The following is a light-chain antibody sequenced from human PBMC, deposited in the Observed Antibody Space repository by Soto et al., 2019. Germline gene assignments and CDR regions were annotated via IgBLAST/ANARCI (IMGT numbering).Light chain of an antibody. CDR1: SSNIGRDP. CDR3: AGWDGSLRGFV. CDR2: DNN. J-gene: IGLJ1*01. Sequence: QSVLTQPPSASGTPGQRVTISCSGSSSNIGRDPVNWYQELPGTAPKLLIYDNNQRPSGVPDRFSGSKSGTSASLAISGLQSEAEADYFCAGWDGSLRGFVFGTGTKVTVL. V-gene: IGLV1-44*01.